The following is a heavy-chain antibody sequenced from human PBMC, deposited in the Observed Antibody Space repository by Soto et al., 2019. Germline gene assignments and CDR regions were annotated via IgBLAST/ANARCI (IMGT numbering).Heavy chain of an antibody. Sequence: ASVKVSCKASGYTFTSYGISWVRQAPGQGLEWMGWISAYNGNTNYAQMLQGRVTMSTDTSTSTAYMELRSLRSDDTAVYYCARVHYDGRGYSSEIFDYGGRGTLVTVSS. CDR1: GYTFTSYG. CDR3: ARVHYDGRGYSSEIFDY. CDR2: ISAYNGNT. D-gene: IGHD3-22*01. V-gene: IGHV1-18*01. J-gene: IGHJ4*02.